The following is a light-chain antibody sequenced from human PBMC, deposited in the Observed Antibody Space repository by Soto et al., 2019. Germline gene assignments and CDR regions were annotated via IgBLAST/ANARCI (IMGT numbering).Light chain of an antibody. V-gene: IGLV2-14*03. CDR3: TSWTTSTTMI. CDR1: SSDIGAYNY. Sequence: QSALTQPASVSGSPGQSITISCTGTSSDIGAYNYVSWYQQHPGKAPKLMIYDVNIRPSGVSKRFSGSKSGNTASLTISGLQAEDDADYYCTSWTTSTTMIFGGGTKVTVL. CDR2: DVN. J-gene: IGLJ2*01.